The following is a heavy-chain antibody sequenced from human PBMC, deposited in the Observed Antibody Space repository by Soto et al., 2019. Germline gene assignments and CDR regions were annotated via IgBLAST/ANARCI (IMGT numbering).Heavy chain of an antibody. Sequence: SETLSLTCTVSGGSISSNNYYWSWIRQPPGKGLEWIGYIYYSGNTNYNPSLKSRVTISVDTSKNQFSLKLSSMTAADTAVYFCARGRPWELYDYWGQGTLVTVSS. J-gene: IGHJ4*02. CDR3: ARGRPWELYDY. D-gene: IGHD1-26*01. CDR2: IYYSGNT. CDR1: GGSISSNNYY. V-gene: IGHV4-61*05.